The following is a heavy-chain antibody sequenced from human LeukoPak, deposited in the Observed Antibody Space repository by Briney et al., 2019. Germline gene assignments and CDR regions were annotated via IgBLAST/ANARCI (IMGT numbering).Heavy chain of an antibody. Sequence: ASVKVSCKASGYTFTGYYMHWVRQAPGQGLEWMGWINPNSGGTNYAQKFQGRVTMTRDTSISTAYMELSRLRSDDTAVHYCARSHITMVRGIIDWFDPWGQGTLVTVSS. CDR3: ARSHITMVRGIIDWFDP. CDR1: GYTFTGYY. CDR2: INPNSGGT. J-gene: IGHJ5*02. D-gene: IGHD3-10*01. V-gene: IGHV1-2*02.